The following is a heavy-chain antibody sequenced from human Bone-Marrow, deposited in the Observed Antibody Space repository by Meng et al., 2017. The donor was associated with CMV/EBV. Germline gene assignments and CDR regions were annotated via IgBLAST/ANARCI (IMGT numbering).Heavy chain of an antibody. Sequence: GESLKISCAASGFTFSSYWMHWVRQAPGKGLEWVANIKQDGSEKYYVDSVKGRFTISRDNAKNSLYLQMNSLRAEDTAVYYCARDDYDILTGYGYWGQGTLVTVSS. V-gene: IGHV3-7*01. CDR3: ARDDYDILTGYGY. J-gene: IGHJ4*02. D-gene: IGHD3-9*01. CDR1: GFTFSSYW. CDR2: IKQDGSEK.